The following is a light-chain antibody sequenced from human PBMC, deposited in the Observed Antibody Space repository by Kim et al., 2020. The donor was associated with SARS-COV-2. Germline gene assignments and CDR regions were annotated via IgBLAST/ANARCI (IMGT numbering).Light chain of an antibody. CDR2: EVS. CDR1: SRDVGSYNR. Sequence: GQEVTISCTGTSRDVGSYNRVSWYQQPPGTAPKLMIYEVSNRPSGVPDRFSGSKSGNTASLTISGLQAEDEADYYCSSYTSSSTWVFGGGTQLTVL. CDR3: SSYTSSSTWV. J-gene: IGLJ3*02. V-gene: IGLV2-18*02.